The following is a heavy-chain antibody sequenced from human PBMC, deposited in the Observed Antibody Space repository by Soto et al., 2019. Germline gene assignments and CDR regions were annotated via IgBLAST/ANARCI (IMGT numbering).Heavy chain of an antibody. CDR1: GGSISSGGYY. CDR3: ARVFCGGNCYPNY. V-gene: IGHV4-31*03. CDR2: IYYSGST. D-gene: IGHD2-21*02. Sequence: QVQLQESGPGLVKPSQTLSLTCTVSGGSISSGGYYWSWLRQHPGKGLEWIGYIYYSGSTYDNPSLKSRVTISLDTSKNQFSLKLSSVTAADTAVYYCARVFCGGNCYPNYWGQGTLVTVSS. J-gene: IGHJ4*02.